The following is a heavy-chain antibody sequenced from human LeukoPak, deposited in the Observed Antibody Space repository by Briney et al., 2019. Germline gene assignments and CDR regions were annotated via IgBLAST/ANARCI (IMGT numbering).Heavy chain of an antibody. CDR3: ARAAYYYDSSGYSYQYYSYYMDV. J-gene: IGHJ6*03. D-gene: IGHD3-22*01. CDR2: ISGDSTTI. Sequence: GGSLRLSCAASEFTFSDYYMSWIRQAPGKGLEWVSSISGDSTTIYYADSVKGRFTISRDNAKDSLYLQMNSLRAEDTAVYYCARAAYYYDSSGYSYQYYSYYMDVWAKGPRSPSP. V-gene: IGHV3-11*01. CDR1: EFTFSDYY.